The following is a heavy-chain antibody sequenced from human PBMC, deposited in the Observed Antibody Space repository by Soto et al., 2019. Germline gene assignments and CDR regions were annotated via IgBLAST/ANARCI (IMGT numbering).Heavy chain of an antibody. CDR3: VRDQKYFRRNGNWFDS. J-gene: IGHJ5*01. D-gene: IGHD2-2*01. V-gene: IGHV1-18*04. CDR1: GYTSADFG. Sequence: ASVKVSCKASGYTSADFGISWVRQAPGQGLEWMGWVSGNNGASNPAPKVQGRITMTLDTSTGVSYMALRSLRSDDTAIYYCVRDQKYFRRNGNWFDSWGQGTLVTV. CDR2: VSGNNGAS.